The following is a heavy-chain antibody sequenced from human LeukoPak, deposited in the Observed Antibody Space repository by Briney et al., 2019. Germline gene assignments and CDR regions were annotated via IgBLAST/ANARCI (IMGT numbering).Heavy chain of an antibody. J-gene: IGHJ4*02. V-gene: IGHV3-30*18. CDR3: AKGHGRLLWFGELLSEVYFDY. Sequence: GGSLRLSCAASGFTFSSYGMHWVRQAPGKGLEWVAVISYDGSNKYYADSVKGRFTISRDNSKNTLYLQTNSLRAEDTAVYYCAKGHGRLLWFGELLSEVYFDYWGQGTLVTVSS. CDR2: ISYDGSNK. CDR1: GFTFSSYG. D-gene: IGHD3-10*01.